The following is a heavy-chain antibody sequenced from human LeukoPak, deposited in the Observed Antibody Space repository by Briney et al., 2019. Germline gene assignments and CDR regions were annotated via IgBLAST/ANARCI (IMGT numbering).Heavy chain of an antibody. Sequence: GGSLRLSCAASGFTFSSYGMSWVRQAPEKGLEWVSAISGSGGSIYYADSVKGRFTISRDNSKNTLYLQMNSLRAEGTAVYYCAKDEDIVVVPAALDYWGQGTLVTVSS. CDR2: ISGSGGSI. J-gene: IGHJ4*02. CDR1: GFTFSSYG. D-gene: IGHD2-2*01. V-gene: IGHV3-23*01. CDR3: AKDEDIVVVPAALDY.